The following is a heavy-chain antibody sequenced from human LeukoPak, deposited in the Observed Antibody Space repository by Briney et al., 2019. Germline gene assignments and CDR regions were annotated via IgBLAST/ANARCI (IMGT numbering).Heavy chain of an antibody. D-gene: IGHD3-10*01. CDR1: GFTFSNYG. CDR3: VQGTRRGAITMVRGVIGKSYYFDS. CDR2: IPYDGTNK. Sequence: PGGSLRLSCAPSGFTFSNYGMHWVRQAPGKGLEWVAFIPYDGTNKYYADSVKGRFTISRDNSKNTLYLQMNSLRAADTALYYCVQGTRRGAITMVRGVIGKSYYFDSRGQGTLVTVSS. J-gene: IGHJ4*02. V-gene: IGHV3-30*02.